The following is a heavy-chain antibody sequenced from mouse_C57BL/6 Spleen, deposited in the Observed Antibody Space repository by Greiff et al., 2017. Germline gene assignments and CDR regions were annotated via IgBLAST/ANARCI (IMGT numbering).Heavy chain of an antibody. D-gene: IGHD1-1*01. CDR3: TKKKAGLLRYAMDY. Sequence: VQLKQSGAELVRPGASVTLSCKASGYTFTDYEMHWVKQTPVHGLEWIGAIDPETGGTAYNQKFKGKAILTPDKSSSTAYMELRSLTSEDSAVYYCTKKKAGLLRYAMDYWGQGTSVTVSS. CDR2: IDPETGGT. V-gene: IGHV1-15*01. CDR1: GYTFTDYE. J-gene: IGHJ4*01.